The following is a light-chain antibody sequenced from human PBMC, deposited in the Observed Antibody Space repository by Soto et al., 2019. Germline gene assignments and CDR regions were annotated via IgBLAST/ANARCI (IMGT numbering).Light chain of an antibody. CDR2: SAS. CDR3: QQYGSSGT. CDR1: QSVSNNY. J-gene: IGKJ1*01. V-gene: IGKV3-20*01. Sequence: EIALTQSPGPLSLCPGERAALSCRASQSVSNNYLAWYQQKPGQAPRLLIYSASNRATGIPDRFSGSGSGTDFTLTISRLEPEDFAVYYCQQYGSSGTFGQGTKVDI.